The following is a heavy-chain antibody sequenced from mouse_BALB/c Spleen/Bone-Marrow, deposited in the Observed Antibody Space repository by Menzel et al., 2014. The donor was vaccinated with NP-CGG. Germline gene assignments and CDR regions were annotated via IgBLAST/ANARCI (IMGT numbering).Heavy chain of an antibody. CDR1: GYTFTSYW. D-gene: IGHD2-1*01. CDR3: AREDTGYGNYDWFAY. Sequence: DLVKPGASVKLSCKASGYTFTSYWINWIKPRPGQGLEWIGRIAPGSGSTYYNEMFKGKATLTVDTSSSTAYIQLSSLSSDDSAVYFCAREDTGYGNYDWFAYWGQGTLVTVSA. V-gene: IGHV1S41*01. J-gene: IGHJ3*01. CDR2: IAPGSGST.